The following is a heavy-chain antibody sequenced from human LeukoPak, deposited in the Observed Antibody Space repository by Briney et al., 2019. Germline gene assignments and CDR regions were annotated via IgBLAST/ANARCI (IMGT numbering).Heavy chain of an antibody. CDR2: IYYSGST. V-gene: IGHV4-31*03. D-gene: IGHD3-22*01. J-gene: IGHJ4*02. CDR1: GGSFSSGGYY. CDR3: ARVNHDSSGYYYDY. Sequence: KTSETLSLTCTVSGGSFSSGGYYWSWIRQHPGKGLEWIGYIYYSGSTYYNPSLKSRVTISVDTSKNQFSLKLSSVTAADTAVYYCARVNHDSSGYYYDYWGQGTLVTVSS.